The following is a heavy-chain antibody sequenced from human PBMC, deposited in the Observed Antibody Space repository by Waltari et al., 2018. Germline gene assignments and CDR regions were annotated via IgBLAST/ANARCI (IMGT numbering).Heavy chain of an antibody. CDR3: ARHLYSIDYLELAK. J-gene: IGHJ4*02. V-gene: IGHV3-23*01. CDR1: GVNFISYV. CDR2: ISDSGVIT. Sequence: EEHLLESGGGLAQPGGSLRLSCAASGVNFISYVMSWVRQAPGKGLEWVSGISDSGVITKYADSVKGRFTVSRDNSKNTVFLHLNSLRAEDTAIYYCARHLYSIDYLELAKWGQGTLVTVSS. D-gene: IGHD3-22*01.